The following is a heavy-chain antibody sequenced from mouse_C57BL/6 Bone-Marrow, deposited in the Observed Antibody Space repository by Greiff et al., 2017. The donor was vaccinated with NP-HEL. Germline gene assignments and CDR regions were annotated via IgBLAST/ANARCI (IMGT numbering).Heavy chain of an antibody. CDR2: IDPSDSYT. CDR3: VGQLRAWFAY. Sequence: QVQLQQPGAELVRPGTSVKLSCKASGYTFTSYWMHWVKQRPGQGLEWIGVIDPSDSYTNYNQKFKGKATLTVDTSSSTAYMQLSSLTSEDSAVYYCVGQLRAWFAYWGQGTLVTVSA. V-gene: IGHV1-59*01. CDR1: GYTFTSYW. D-gene: IGHD1-1*01. J-gene: IGHJ3*01.